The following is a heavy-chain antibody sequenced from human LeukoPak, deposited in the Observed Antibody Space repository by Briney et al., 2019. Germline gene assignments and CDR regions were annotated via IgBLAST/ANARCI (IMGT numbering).Heavy chain of an antibody. J-gene: IGHJ4*02. D-gene: IGHD2-21*02. Sequence: ASVKVSCKASGYTFTGYYMHWVRQAPGQGLEWMGWISAYNGNTNYAQKLQGRVTMTTDTSTSTAYIELRSLRSDDTAVYYCAREGVTAIGFDYWGQGTLVTVSS. CDR3: AREGVTAIGFDY. CDR2: ISAYNGNT. V-gene: IGHV1-18*04. CDR1: GYTFTGYY.